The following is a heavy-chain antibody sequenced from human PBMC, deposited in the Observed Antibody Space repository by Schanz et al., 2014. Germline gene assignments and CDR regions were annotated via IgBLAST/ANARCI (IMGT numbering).Heavy chain of an antibody. V-gene: IGHV7-4-1*02. J-gene: IGHJ4*02. CDR3: ARDALLGRNIDY. D-gene: IGHD7-27*01. CDR1: GYTFTNFA. CDR2: INTETGNP. Sequence: QVQLVQSGSELKKPGASVKVSCRASGYTFTNFAMNWVRQAPGQGLEWMGRINTETGNPTYVQGFTGRVVLSLDTSVSTAYLQISSLRSEDTGVYYCARDALLGRNIDYWGQGTLVTVSS.